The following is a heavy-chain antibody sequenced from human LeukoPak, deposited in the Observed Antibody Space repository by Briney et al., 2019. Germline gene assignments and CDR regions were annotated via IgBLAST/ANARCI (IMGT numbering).Heavy chain of an antibody. CDR1: GGSISSYY. CDR2: IYYSGST. CDR3: ARGRHNYDFWSGYYPYFDY. Sequence: PSETLSLTCTVSGGSISSYYWSWLRQPPGKGLEWIGYIYYSGSTNYNPSLKSRVTISVDTSKNQFSLKLSSVTAADTAVYYCARGRHNYDFWSGYYPYFDYWGQGTLVTVSS. D-gene: IGHD3-3*01. J-gene: IGHJ4*02. V-gene: IGHV4-59*01.